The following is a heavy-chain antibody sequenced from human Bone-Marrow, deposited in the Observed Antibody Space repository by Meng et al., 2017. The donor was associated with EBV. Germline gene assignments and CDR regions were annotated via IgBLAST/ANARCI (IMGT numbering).Heavy chain of an antibody. J-gene: IGHJ4*02. CDR3: ARRYMKRGGNDS. V-gene: IGHV4-59*01. CDR2: VYYTGNT. CDR1: GGSFSGYY. Sequence: QVQLRPWGAGLLKPSETLSLTCAVFGGSFSGYYWSWIRQPPGKGLEWIGYVYYTGNTKYSPSLNGRVTISIDTSRNLFPLRLRSVTAADTATYYCARRYMKRGGNDSWDQGPLVTVAS. D-gene: IGHD3-10*01.